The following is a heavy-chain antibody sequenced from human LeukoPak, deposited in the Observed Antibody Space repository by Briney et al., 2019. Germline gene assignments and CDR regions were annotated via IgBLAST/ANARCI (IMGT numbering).Heavy chain of an antibody. CDR3: ARGPNTVTTLYYYYYAMDV. Sequence: ASVKVSCKASGYTFTSYYMHWVRQAPGQGLEWMVIINPSGGSTSYAQKFQGRVTMTRDTSTNTAYMELSSLRSEDTAVYYCARGPNTVTTLYYYYYAMDVWGQGTTVTVSS. D-gene: IGHD4-17*01. CDR2: INPSGGST. V-gene: IGHV1-46*01. J-gene: IGHJ6*02. CDR1: GYTFTSYY.